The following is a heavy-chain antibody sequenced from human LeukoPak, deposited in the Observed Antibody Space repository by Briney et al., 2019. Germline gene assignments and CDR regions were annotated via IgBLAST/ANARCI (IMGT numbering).Heavy chain of an antibody. CDR1: GFTFSTFA. J-gene: IGHJ4*02. V-gene: IGHV3-23*01. CDR2: IFPSGGEI. CDR3: ATYRQVLLPFES. D-gene: IGHD2-8*02. Sequence: GGSLRLSCAASGFTFSTFAMIWVRQPPGKGLEWVSSIFPSGGEIHYANSVRGRFTISRDNSKSTLSLQMNSLRAEDTAIYYCATYRQVLLPFESWGQGTLVTVSS.